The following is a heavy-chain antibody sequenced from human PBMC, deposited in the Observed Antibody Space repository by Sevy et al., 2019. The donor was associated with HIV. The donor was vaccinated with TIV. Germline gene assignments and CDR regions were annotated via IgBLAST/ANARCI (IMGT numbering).Heavy chain of an antibody. Sequence: SETLSLTCTVSGASISSGDYYWSWIRQHPGKGLEWIGYLSYSGSTYYNPSLKSRVTISVDTSKNQFSLKLTSVTAADTAVYYCARDRRRRWTQYPTMDFDHWGQGALVTVSS. CDR2: LSYSGST. D-gene: IGHD3-10*01. J-gene: IGHJ4*02. CDR3: ARDRRRRWTQYPTMDFDH. V-gene: IGHV4-31*03. CDR1: GASISSGDYY.